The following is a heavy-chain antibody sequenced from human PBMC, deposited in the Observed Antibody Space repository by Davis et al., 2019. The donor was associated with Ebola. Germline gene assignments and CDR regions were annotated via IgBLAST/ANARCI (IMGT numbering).Heavy chain of an antibody. Sequence: SETLSLTCTVSGGSISSSSYYWGWIRQPPGKGLEWIGSIYYSGSTNYNPSLKSRVTISVDTSKNQFSLKLSSVTAADTAVYYCARAQVVPAANYFDYWGQGTLVTVSS. CDR3: ARAQVVPAANYFDY. D-gene: IGHD2-2*01. CDR2: IYYSGST. J-gene: IGHJ4*02. CDR1: GGSISSSSYY. V-gene: IGHV4-39*07.